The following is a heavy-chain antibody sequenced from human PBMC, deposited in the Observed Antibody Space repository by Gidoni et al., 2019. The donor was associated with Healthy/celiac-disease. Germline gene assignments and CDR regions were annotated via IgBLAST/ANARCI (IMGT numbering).Heavy chain of an antibody. CDR1: GFTFSSYG. CDR3: ARGVGEQLGYFED. V-gene: IGHV3-33*01. CDR2: IWYDGSNK. J-gene: IGHJ4*02. Sequence: AASGFTFSSYGMHWVRQAPGKGLECVAFIWYDGSNKYYADSVKGRFTSSRDNSKNTLYLQMNSLRAEDTAVYYCARGVGEQLGYFEDWGQGTLVTVSS. D-gene: IGHD6-6*01.